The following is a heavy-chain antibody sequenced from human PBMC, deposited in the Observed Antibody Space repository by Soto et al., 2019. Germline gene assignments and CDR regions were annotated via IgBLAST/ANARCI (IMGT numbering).Heavy chain of an antibody. Sequence: SLRQSFQASGFTFSDYSMHRVRQAPGTGLKWVSGISSNTCSIGYADSVKGRFTISRDNAKISLYLQMNSLRAEDTALYYCAKDKWEVSYYFDYWGQGTLVTSPQ. D-gene: IGHD3-16*02. CDR3: AKDKWEVSYYFDY. J-gene: IGHJ4*02. CDR2: ISSNTCSI. CDR1: GFTFSDYS. V-gene: IGHV3-9*01.